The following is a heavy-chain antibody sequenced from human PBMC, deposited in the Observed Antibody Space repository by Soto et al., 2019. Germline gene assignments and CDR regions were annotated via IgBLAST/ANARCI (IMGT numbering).Heavy chain of an antibody. J-gene: IGHJ4*02. CDR1: GFTFSSYG. CDR3: AKDLRPMYSSGRYDY. V-gene: IGHV3-30*18. Sequence: PVGSLRLSCAASGFTFSSYGMHWVRQAPGKGLEWVAVISYDGSNKYYADSVKGRFTISRDNSKNTLYLQMNSLRAEDTAVYYCAKDLRPMYSSGRYDYWGQGTLVTVSS. D-gene: IGHD6-19*01. CDR2: ISYDGSNK.